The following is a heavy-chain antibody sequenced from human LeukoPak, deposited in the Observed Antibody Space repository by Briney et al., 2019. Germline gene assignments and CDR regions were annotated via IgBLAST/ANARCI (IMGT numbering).Heavy chain of an antibody. CDR2: IYSKGDT. CDR3: ARLRAYTTTHQYYFDY. Sequence: SEPLSLTFPVSGGSINPYYWTWIRPPPGKGQEWIGYIYSKGDTDYNPSLKSRVTISLDTSQNQFSLRLRSVTAADAAVYYCARLRAYTTTHQYYFDYWGQGALVTVSS. J-gene: IGHJ4*02. CDR1: GGSINPYY. D-gene: IGHD3-16*01. V-gene: IGHV4-4*09.